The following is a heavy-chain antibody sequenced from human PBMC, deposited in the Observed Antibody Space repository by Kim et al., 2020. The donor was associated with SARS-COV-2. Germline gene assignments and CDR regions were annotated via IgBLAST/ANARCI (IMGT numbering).Heavy chain of an antibody. CDR3: TRDGINYYDSSGYYYGFDY. J-gene: IGHJ4*02. Sequence: GRFTISRDDSKSIAYLQMNSLKTEDTAVYYCTRDGINYYDSSGYYYGFDYWGQGTLVTVSS. V-gene: IGHV3-49*02. D-gene: IGHD3-22*01.